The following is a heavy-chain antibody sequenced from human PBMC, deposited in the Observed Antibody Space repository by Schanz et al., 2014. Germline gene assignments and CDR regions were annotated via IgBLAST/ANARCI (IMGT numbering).Heavy chain of an antibody. J-gene: IGHJ4*02. Sequence: QVQLQESGPGLVKASETLSLTCTVSGDSISSTSYYWGWIRQPPGKGLEWIGSIYYSGSTYYNPSLKSRVTMSVDTSKNQFSLILTSVTAADTAVYYCELITLDRGVRNDYWGQGTLVSVSS. CDR3: ELITLDRGVRNDY. CDR1: GDSISSTSYY. D-gene: IGHD3-10*01. CDR2: IYYSGST. V-gene: IGHV4-39*07.